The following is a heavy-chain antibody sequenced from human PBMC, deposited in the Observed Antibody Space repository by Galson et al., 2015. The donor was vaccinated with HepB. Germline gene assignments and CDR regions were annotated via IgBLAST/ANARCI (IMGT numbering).Heavy chain of an antibody. Sequence: SLRLSCAASGFTFSVYDMHWVRQAPGKGLEWVAVISYDGSNKYYADSVKGRFTISRDNSKNTLYLQMNSLRAEDTAVYYCAKDSVGAPPDYWGQGTLVTVSS. D-gene: IGHD1-26*01. CDR1: GFTFSVYD. V-gene: IGHV3-30*18. CDR3: AKDSVGAPPDY. CDR2: ISYDGSNK. J-gene: IGHJ4*02.